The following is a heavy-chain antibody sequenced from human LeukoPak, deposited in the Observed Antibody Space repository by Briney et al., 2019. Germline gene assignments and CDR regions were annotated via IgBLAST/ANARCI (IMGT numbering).Heavy chain of an antibody. CDR2: INPRGGST. V-gene: IGHV1-46*01. D-gene: IGHD6-6*01. CDR3: ATAGEKIAARLAD. Sequence: ASVKVSCKTSGYTFTSYYIHWVRQAPGQGLEWVGIINPRGGSTTYGQKFQGRVTMTRDTSTSTVYMELSSLRSEDTAVYYCATAGEKIAARLADWGQGTLVTVSS. CDR1: GYTFTSYY. J-gene: IGHJ4*02.